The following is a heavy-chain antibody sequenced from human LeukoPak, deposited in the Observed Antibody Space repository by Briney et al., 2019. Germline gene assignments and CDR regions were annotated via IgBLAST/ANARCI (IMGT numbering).Heavy chain of an antibody. J-gene: IGHJ4*02. CDR1: GGSISSSSYY. CDR2: IYYSGST. CDR3: ARRTGDSSAYISDYFDY. D-gene: IGHD3-22*01. V-gene: IGHV4-39*01. Sequence: SETLSLTCTVSGGSISSSSYYWGWIRQPPGKGLEWIGSIYYSGSTYYNPSLKSRVTISVDTSKNQFSLKLSSVTAADTAVYYCARRTGDSSAYISDYFDYWGQGTLVTVSS.